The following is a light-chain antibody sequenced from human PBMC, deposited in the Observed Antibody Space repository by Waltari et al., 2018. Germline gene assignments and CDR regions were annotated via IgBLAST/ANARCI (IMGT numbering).Light chain of an antibody. CDR3: QQSYGSPPT. V-gene: IGKV1-39*01. CDR1: QNIHTY. J-gene: IGKJ3*01. Sequence: DIQLTQSPSSLSASVGERVSITCRASQNIHTYLNWYQQIPGKAPRLLISAASNLQSGVPSRFSGSGSGTDFTLTVTSLHPEDFAAYYCQQSYGSPPTFGPGTKIHIK. CDR2: AAS.